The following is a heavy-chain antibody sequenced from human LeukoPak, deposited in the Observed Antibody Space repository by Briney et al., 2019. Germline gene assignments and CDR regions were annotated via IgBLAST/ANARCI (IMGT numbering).Heavy chain of an antibody. J-gene: IGHJ4*02. CDR1: GFTFSRYS. D-gene: IGHD2-2*01. Sequence: GGSLRLSCAASGFTFSRYSMNWVRQAPGKGLEWVSSISSSSSYIYYADSVKGRFTISGDDAKNSLYLQMNSLRAEDTAVYYCARVLVVVPAELIDYWGQGTLVTVSS. CDR2: ISSSSSYI. CDR3: ARVLVVVPAELIDY. V-gene: IGHV3-21*01.